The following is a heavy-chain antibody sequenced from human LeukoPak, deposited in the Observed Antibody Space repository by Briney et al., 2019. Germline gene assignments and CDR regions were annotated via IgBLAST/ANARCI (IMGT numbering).Heavy chain of an antibody. J-gene: IGHJ6*02. V-gene: IGHV4-34*01. D-gene: IGHD3-22*01. CDR2: INHSGST. Sequence: SETLSLTCAVYGGSFSGYYWSWIRQPPGKGLEWIGEINHSGSTNYNPSLKSRVTISVDTSKNQFPLKLSSVTAADTAVYYCARDDYDRYYYYYGMDVWGQGTTVTVSS. CDR3: ARDDYDRYYYYYGMDV. CDR1: GGSFSGYY.